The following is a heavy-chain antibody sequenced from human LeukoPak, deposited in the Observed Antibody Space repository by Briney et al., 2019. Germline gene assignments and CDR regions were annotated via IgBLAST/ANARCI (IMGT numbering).Heavy chain of an antibody. CDR2: TSSDLNVK. CDR1: GFTFRNYV. V-gene: IGHV3-30-3*01. Sequence: SGGSLRLSCAASGFTFRNYVIHWVRQGPGKGLEWVAVTSSDLNVKLYADSVKGRFTISRDNSRSTLYLQMNSLRPEDTAIYYCAREGYYGSGSPPSLYFDYWGQGTLVTVSS. CDR3: AREGYYGSGSPPSLYFDY. J-gene: IGHJ4*02. D-gene: IGHD3-10*01.